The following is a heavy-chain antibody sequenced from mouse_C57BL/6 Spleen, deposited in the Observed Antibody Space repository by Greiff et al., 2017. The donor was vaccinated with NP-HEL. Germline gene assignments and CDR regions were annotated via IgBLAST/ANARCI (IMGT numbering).Heavy chain of an antibody. CDR2: IDPSDSYT. CDR3: ASGYYGSRHEDY. D-gene: IGHD1-1*01. J-gene: IGHJ2*01. CDR1: GYTFTSYW. Sequence: QVQLQQPGAELVKPGASVKLSCKASGYTFTSYWMQWVKQRPGQGLEWIGEIDPSDSYTNYNQKFKGKATLTVDTSSSTAYMQLSSLTSEDSAVYYCASGYYGSRHEDYWGQGTTLTVSS. V-gene: IGHV1-50*01.